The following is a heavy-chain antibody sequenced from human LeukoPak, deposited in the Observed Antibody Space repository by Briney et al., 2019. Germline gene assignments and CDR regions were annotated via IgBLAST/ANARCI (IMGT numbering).Heavy chain of an antibody. Sequence: PWGSLRLSCAASGFTFSSYAMSWVRQAPGKGLEWVSTASSSGGSTYYADSVKGRFTISRDNSKNTLYLQINSLRAEDTAVYYCAKDYYDSIGYLGAGAFDIWGQGTMVTVSS. CDR1: GFTFSSYA. CDR2: ASSSGGST. CDR3: AKDYYDSIGYLGAGAFDI. J-gene: IGHJ3*02. D-gene: IGHD3-22*01. V-gene: IGHV3-23*01.